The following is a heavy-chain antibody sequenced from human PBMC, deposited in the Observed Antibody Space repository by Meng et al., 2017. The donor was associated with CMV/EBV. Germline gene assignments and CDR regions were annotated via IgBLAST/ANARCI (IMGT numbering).Heavy chain of an antibody. Sequence: GESLKISCAASVFTFSSYWMHWVRQAPGKGLVWVSRINSDGSSTSYADSVKGRFTISRDNAKNTLYLQMNSLRAEDTAVYYCARALPLAPVGYYFDYWGQGTLVTVSS. CDR1: VFTFSSYW. J-gene: IGHJ4*02. D-gene: IGHD3-10*01. CDR2: INSDGSST. CDR3: ARALPLAPVGYYFDY. V-gene: IGHV3-74*01.